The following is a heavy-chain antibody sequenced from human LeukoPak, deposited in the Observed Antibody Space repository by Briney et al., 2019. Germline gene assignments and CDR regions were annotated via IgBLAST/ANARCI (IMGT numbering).Heavy chain of an antibody. D-gene: IGHD6-13*01. CDR2: INPSDGSK. J-gene: IGHJ4*02. Sequence: ASVKVSCKASGYTFTSYYMHWVRQAPAQGLEWMGLINPSDGSKTSPPHFQGRVTMTKETSTSTVYMELSSLRSEAPAVYYCARSGYRRSEFDYWGQGTLVTVSS. V-gene: IGHV1-46*01. CDR3: ARSGYRRSEFDY. CDR1: GYTFTSYY.